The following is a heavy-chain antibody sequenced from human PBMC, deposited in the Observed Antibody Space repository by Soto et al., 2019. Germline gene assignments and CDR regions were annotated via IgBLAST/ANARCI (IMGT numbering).Heavy chain of an antibody. CDR1: GYTFTSYY. J-gene: IGHJ5*02. Sequence: ASVKVSCKASGYTFTSYYMHWVRQAPGQGLEWMGIINPSGGSTSYAQKFQGRVTTTRDTSTSTVYMELSSLRSEDTAVYYCARPKSYGGDGSGSINWFDPWGQGTLVTVSS. CDR3: ARPKSYGGDGSGSINWFDP. D-gene: IGHD3-10*01. CDR2: INPSGGST. V-gene: IGHV1-46*01.